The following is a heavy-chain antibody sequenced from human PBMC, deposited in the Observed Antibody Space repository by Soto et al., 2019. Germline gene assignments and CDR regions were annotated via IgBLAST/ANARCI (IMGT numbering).Heavy chain of an antibody. Sequence: QVRLVESGAEVKKPGASVKVSCKASGYTFTDYGISWVRQAPGQGLEWMGWISGYDRNTKYAQKFQGRVTITTDTPTNTASMELRSLRSDDTAVYYCARDREYYYDSSGNYYYHYGLDVWGQGTTVTVS. CDR1: GYTFTDYG. V-gene: IGHV1-18*04. CDR3: ARDREYYYDSSGNYYYHYGLDV. CDR2: ISGYDRNT. J-gene: IGHJ6*02. D-gene: IGHD3-22*01.